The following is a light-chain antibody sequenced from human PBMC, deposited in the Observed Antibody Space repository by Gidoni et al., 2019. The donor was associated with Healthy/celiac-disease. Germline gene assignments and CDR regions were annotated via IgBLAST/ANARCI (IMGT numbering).Light chain of an antibody. Sequence: DIQMTQSPSSLSASVGDRVTITCRASQSISSYLNWYQQKPGKAPKLLIYAASSLQSGVPSRFSGSGSGTDFTLTISSLQPEDVATYYCQQGYSTPGEFTFGPGTKVDIK. V-gene: IGKV1-39*01. CDR1: QSISSY. CDR3: QQGYSTPGEFT. J-gene: IGKJ3*01. CDR2: AAS.